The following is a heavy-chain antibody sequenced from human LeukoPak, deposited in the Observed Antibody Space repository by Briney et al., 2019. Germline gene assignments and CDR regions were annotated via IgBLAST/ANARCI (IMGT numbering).Heavy chain of an antibody. D-gene: IGHD3/OR15-3a*01. CDR1: GFTFSNAW. CDR3: ARDWTAGYYGMDV. CDR2: ISYDGSNK. V-gene: IGHV3-30-3*01. J-gene: IGHJ6*02. Sequence: GGSLRLSCAASGFTFSNAWMNWVRQAPGKGLEWVAVISYDGSNKYYADSVKGRFTISRDNSKNTLYLQMNSLRAEDTAVYYCARDWTAGYYGMDVWGQGTTVTVSS.